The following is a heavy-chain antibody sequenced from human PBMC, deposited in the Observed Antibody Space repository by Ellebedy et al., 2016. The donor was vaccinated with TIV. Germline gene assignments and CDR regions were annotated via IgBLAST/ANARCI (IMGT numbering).Heavy chain of an antibody. Sequence: GGSLRLSCAASGFTFSSYGMHWVRQAPGKGLEWVAVISHDGSNKYYADSVKGRFTISRDNSKNTLYLQMNSLRAEDTAVYYCAKDSPYYDSSGYYGAVWVYWGQGTLVTVSS. V-gene: IGHV3-30*18. CDR2: ISHDGSNK. CDR3: AKDSPYYDSSGYYGAVWVY. CDR1: GFTFSSYG. D-gene: IGHD3-22*01. J-gene: IGHJ4*02.